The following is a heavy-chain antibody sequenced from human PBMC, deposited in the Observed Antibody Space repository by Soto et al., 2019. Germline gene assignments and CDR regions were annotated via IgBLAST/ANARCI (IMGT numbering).Heavy chain of an antibody. CDR2: ISAYNGNT. D-gene: IGHD3-3*01. CDR1: GYTFTSYG. J-gene: IGHJ3*02. Sequence: ASVKVSCKASGYTFTSYGISWVRQAPGQGLEWMGWISAYNGNTNYAQKLQGRVTMTTDTSTSTAYMELRSMRSDDTAVYYCARGRSITIFGVVTGHNDAFDIWGQGTMFTVSS. CDR3: ARGRSITIFGVVTGHNDAFDI. V-gene: IGHV1-18*04.